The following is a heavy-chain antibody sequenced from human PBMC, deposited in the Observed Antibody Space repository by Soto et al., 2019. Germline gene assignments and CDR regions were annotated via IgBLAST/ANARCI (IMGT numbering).Heavy chain of an antibody. CDR1: GLTFSSNA. Sequence: GGSLRLSCVVSGLTFSSNALHWVRQAPGKGLEWVAVMWYDGSITYYADSVKGRFTISRDNSKNTLYLQMISLRAEDTAVYYCATDFSGPLNWGQGTLVTVSS. J-gene: IGHJ4*02. D-gene: IGHD6-19*01. V-gene: IGHV3-33*08. CDR2: MWYDGSIT. CDR3: ATDFSGPLN.